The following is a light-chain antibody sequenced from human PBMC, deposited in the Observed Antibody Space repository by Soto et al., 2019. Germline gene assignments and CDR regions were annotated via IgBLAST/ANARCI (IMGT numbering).Light chain of an antibody. CDR3: QQRRNWPPLT. V-gene: IGKV3-11*01. CDR2: HAS. Sequence: ETVLTQSPATLSLSPGETATLSCRASESVDIYLAWYQQKPGQAPRLLIYHASNRATGIPARFSGSGSGTDFTHTISSLEPEDSAVYYCQQRRNWPPLTFGGGTRVEI. CDR1: ESVDIY. J-gene: IGKJ4*01.